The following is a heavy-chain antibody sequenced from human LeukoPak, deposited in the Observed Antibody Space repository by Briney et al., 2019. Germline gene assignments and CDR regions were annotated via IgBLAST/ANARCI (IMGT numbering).Heavy chain of an antibody. J-gene: IGHJ4*02. V-gene: IGHV3-23*01. CDR2: ISSSGDST. D-gene: IGHD2/OR15-2a*01. CDR1: GFTSSNYG. Sequence: GGSLRLSCAVSGFTSSNYGMGWVRQAPGKGLEWVSVISSSGDSTYYADSVKGRFTISRDNSKNTLYLQMNGLRAEDTAIYYCAKDDGNNAKLLLDYWGQGTLVTVSS. CDR3: AKDDGNNAKLLLDY.